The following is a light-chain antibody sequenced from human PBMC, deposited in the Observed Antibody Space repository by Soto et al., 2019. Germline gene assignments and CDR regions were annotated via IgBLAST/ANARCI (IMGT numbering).Light chain of an antibody. CDR2: DNN. J-gene: IGLJ2*01. Sequence: QSVLTQPPSVSAAPGQKVTISCSGSSSNIGKNFVSWYQHLPGTAPKLLTYDNNERPSGIPARFSASRSGTSATLGITGLQTGDEADYYCGTWDTSLSAVVFGGGTKLTVL. CDR1: SSNIGKNF. V-gene: IGLV1-51*01. CDR3: GTWDTSLSAVV.